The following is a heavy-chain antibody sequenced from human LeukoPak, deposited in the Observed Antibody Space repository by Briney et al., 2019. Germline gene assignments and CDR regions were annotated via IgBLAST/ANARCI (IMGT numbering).Heavy chain of an antibody. CDR3: AKDPQVYSNSPGTIDY. J-gene: IGHJ4*02. D-gene: IGHD6-6*01. Sequence: GGSLRLSCAASGFTFSSYGMHWVRQAPGKGLEWVAVISYDGSNKYYADSVKGRFTISRDNSKNTLYLQMNSLRAEDTAVYYCAKDPQVYSNSPGTIDYWGQGTLVTVSS. CDR1: GFTFSSYG. CDR2: ISYDGSNK. V-gene: IGHV3-30*18.